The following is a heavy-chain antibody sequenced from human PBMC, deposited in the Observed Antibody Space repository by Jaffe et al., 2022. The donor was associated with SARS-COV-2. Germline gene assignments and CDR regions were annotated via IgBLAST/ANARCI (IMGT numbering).Heavy chain of an antibody. V-gene: IGHV3-33*01. D-gene: IGHD2-2*01. CDR3: ARANLLGYCSGTTCHGLLDY. CDR2: IWYDGTNK. J-gene: IGHJ4*02. Sequence: QVQLVESGGGVVQPGRSLRLSCAASGFPFSNYGMHWVRQAPGKGLEWVAVIWYDGTNKYYADSVKGRITISRDNSKNTLYLQMDSLRGDDTAVYYCARANLLGYCSGTTCHGLLDYWGQGTLVTVFS. CDR1: GFPFSNYG.